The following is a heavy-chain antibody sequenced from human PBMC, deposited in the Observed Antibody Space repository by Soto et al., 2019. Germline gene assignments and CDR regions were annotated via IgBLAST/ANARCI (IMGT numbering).Heavy chain of an antibody. D-gene: IGHD3-10*01. CDR2: IIPIFGTA. Sequence: SVKVSCKASGGTFSSYAISWVRQAPGQGLEWMGGIIPIFGTANYAQKFQGRVTITADESTSTAYMELSSLRSEDTAVYYCASNPRITMVRGVIITRAENYYYGMDVWGQGTTVTVS. CDR3: ASNPRITMVRGVIITRAENYYYGMDV. V-gene: IGHV1-69*13. J-gene: IGHJ6*02. CDR1: GGTFSSYA.